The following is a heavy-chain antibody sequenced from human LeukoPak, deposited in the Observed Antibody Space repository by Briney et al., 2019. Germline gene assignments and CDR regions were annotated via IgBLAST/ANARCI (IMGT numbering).Heavy chain of an antibody. D-gene: IGHD3-9*01. CDR3: ARDWYDNSDAFDI. CDR1: GFTFDDYA. CDR2: ISWNSGSI. V-gene: IGHV3-9*01. J-gene: IGHJ3*02. Sequence: GGSLRLSCAASGFTFDDYAMHWVRQAPGKGLEWVSGISWNSGSIGYADSVKGRFTISRDNAKNSLYLQMNSLRAEDTAVYYCARDWYDNSDAFDIWGQGTMVTVSS.